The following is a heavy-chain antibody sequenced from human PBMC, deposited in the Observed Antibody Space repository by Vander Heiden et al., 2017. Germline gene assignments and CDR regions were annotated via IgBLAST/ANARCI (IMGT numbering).Heavy chain of an antibody. CDR1: GFTFTSSA. Sequence: QMQLVQSGPEVKKPGTSVKVSCKASGFTFTSSAVQWVRQARGQRLEGIGWIVVGSGNTNYAQKFQERVTITRDMSTSTAYMELSSLRSEDTAVYYCAAVVVTDAFDIWGQGTMVTVSS. V-gene: IGHV1-58*01. CDR2: IVVGSGNT. CDR3: AAVVVTDAFDI. D-gene: IGHD2-21*01. J-gene: IGHJ3*02.